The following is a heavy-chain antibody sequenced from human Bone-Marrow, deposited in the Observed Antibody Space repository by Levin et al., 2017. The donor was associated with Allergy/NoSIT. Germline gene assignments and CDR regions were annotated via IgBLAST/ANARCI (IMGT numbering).Heavy chain of an antibody. J-gene: IGHJ4*01. Sequence: GGSLRLSCAASGFTFSRYAMSWVRQAPGKGLEWVSAIGGSGGTTYYADSVKGRFTISRATSKTTRYLQMNSLRAEDTALYFCAKERIPYCGRASCYMTDYWGHGTLVTVSS. V-gene: IGHV3-23*01. CDR1: GFTFSRYA. CDR3: AKERIPYCGRASCYMTDY. CDR2: IGGSGGTT. D-gene: IGHD2-2*02.